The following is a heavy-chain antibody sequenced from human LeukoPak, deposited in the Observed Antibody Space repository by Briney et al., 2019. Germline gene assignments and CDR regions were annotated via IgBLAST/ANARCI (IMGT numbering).Heavy chain of an antibody. J-gene: IGHJ4*02. Sequence: PGGSLRLSCVASGFTFKNYNMNWVRQAPGKGLEWVSSISSSNTYIHYIDSVKGRFTISRDNAKNSLYLQMNSLRAEDAAVYYCVRDAVVVTVCPFYFDYWGQGTLVTVSS. D-gene: IGHD2-15*01. CDR1: GFTFKNYN. CDR2: ISSSNTYI. V-gene: IGHV3-21*01. CDR3: VRDAVVVTVCPFYFDY.